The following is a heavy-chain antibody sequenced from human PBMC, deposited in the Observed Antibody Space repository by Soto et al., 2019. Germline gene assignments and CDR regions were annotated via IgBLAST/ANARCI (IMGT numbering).Heavy chain of an antibody. J-gene: IGHJ4*02. CDR2: ISGYNGST. Sequence: QVHLVQSGPELKKPGASVKISCKASGYSFSSYDINWVRQAPGQGLEWMGWISGYNGSTKYAQSLQGRVTMTTDTPTSTANMEVRSLRSDDTAVYYCARTYRDTIMAPRNNFSDYWGQGTLVTVSS. CDR1: GYSFSSYD. V-gene: IGHV1-18*01. CDR3: ARTYRDTIMAPRNNFSDY. D-gene: IGHD5-12*01.